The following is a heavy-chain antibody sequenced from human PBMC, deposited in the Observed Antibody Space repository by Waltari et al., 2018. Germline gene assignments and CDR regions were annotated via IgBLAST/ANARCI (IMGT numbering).Heavy chain of an antibody. CDR2: IYPGDSDT. CDR1: GYSFTSSW. J-gene: IGHJ4*02. CDR3: ARLYSSGWYPIDY. V-gene: IGHV5-51*01. D-gene: IGHD6-19*01. Sequence: ESQLVQSGAEVKTPGESLKTYCKGSGYSFTSSWIGWVRQMPGKGLEWMGIIYPGDSDTRYSPSFQGQVTISADKSISTAYLQWSSLKASDTAMYYCARLYSSGWYPIDYWGQGTLVTVSS.